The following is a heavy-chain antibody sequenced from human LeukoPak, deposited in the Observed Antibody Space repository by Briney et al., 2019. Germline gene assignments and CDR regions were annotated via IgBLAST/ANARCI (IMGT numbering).Heavy chain of an antibody. D-gene: IGHD3-10*01. V-gene: IGHV3-53*01. CDR1: GFIVGSKY. Sequence: PGGSLRLSCAASGFIVGSKYMSWVRQAPGMGLEWVSIIYSGGSTYYADSVKGRFTVSRDNSKNTLSLQMNSLRAEDTAVYYCARGQSGTPHYYYGMDVWSQGTTVTVSS. CDR2: IYSGGST. J-gene: IGHJ6*02. CDR3: ARGQSGTPHYYYGMDV.